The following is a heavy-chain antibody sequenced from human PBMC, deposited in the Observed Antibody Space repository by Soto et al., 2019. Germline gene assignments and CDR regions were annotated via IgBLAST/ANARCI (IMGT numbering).Heavy chain of an antibody. J-gene: IGHJ4*02. CDR1: GSNFSTNY. D-gene: IGHD1-26*01. Sequence: GFLAPSSAAPGSNFSTNYMTWVRQAPGKGLEWVSVIYSGGTTYYADSVKGRFIISRDNFKNTLYLQMNNLRAEDTALYYCARGSGSLYYFHSWGQGTLVTVSS. CDR2: IYSGGTT. V-gene: IGHV3-53*01. CDR3: ARGSGSLYYFHS.